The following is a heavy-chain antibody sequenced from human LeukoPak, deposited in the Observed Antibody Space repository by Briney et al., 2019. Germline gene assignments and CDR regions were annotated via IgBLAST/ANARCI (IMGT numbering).Heavy chain of an antibody. CDR2: IYISGGT. Sequence: SETLSLTCTVSGGSINNYYWSWIRQPAGKGLEWIGRIYISGGTNYNPSLKRRVTMSVDMSTNQISLKLSSVTAADTAVYYCARGSGGDGSGSLWGQGTLVTVSS. V-gene: IGHV4-4*07. CDR1: GGSINNYY. CDR3: ARGSGGDGSGSL. J-gene: IGHJ4*02. D-gene: IGHD3-10*01.